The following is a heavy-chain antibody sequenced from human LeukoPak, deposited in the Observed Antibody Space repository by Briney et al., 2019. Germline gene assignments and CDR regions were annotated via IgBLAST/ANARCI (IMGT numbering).Heavy chain of an antibody. CDR1: GGSISSSNW. Sequence: SETLSLTCAVSGGSISSSNWWSWVRQPPGKGLEWIGEIYHSGSTNYNPSLKSRVTISVDKSKNQFSLNLSSVTAADSATYYCARTTNGKTVNWFAPWGQGTPVIVSS. CDR3: ARTTNGKTVNWFAP. CDR2: IYHSGST. V-gene: IGHV4-4*02. D-gene: IGHD1-1*01. J-gene: IGHJ5*01.